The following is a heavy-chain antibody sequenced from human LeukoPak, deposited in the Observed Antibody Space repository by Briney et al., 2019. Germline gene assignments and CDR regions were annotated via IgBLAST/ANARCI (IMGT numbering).Heavy chain of an antibody. J-gene: IGHJ6*03. Sequence: GGSLRLSCAASGLSFSGYWMYWVRQVPGKGLVWVSRINSDGSTTNYADSVKGRFTISRDNAKNTLYLQMNSLRAEDTAVYYCVRVNSNYNHYYMDVWGKGTTVTVSS. CDR3: VRVNSNYNHYYMDV. CDR2: INSDGSTT. V-gene: IGHV3-74*01. CDR1: GLSFSGYW. D-gene: IGHD4-11*01.